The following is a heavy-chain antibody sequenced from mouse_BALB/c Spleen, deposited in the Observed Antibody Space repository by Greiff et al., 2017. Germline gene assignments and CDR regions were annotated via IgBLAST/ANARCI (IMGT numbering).Heavy chain of an antibody. CDR2: INPSNGRT. V-gene: IGHV1S81*02. J-gene: IGHJ1*01. Sequence: QVQLQQPGAELVKPGASVKLSCKASGYTFTSYWMHWVKQRPGQGLEWIGEINPSNGRTNYNEKFKSKATLTVDKSSSTAYMQLSSLTSEDSAVYYCARQTYYGYWYFDVWGAGTTVTVSS. CDR3: ARQTYYGYWYFDV. D-gene: IGHD1-1*01. CDR1: GYTFTSYW.